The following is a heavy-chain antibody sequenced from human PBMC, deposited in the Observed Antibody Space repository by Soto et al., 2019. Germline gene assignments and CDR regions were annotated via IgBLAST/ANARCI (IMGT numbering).Heavy chain of an antibody. CDR3: TTAIAAAGKDYYYYGMDV. CDR2: IKSKTDGGTT. V-gene: IGHV3-15*01. CDR1: GFTFSNAW. D-gene: IGHD6-13*01. Sequence: PGGSLRLSCAASGFTFSNAWMSWVRQAPGKGLEWVGRIKSKTDGGTTDYAAPVKGRFTISRDDSKNTLYLQMNSLKTEDTAVYYCTTAIAAAGKDYYYYGMDVWGQGTTGTVSS. J-gene: IGHJ6*02.